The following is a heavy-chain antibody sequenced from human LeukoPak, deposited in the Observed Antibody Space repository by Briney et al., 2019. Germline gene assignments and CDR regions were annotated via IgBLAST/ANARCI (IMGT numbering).Heavy chain of an antibody. CDR1: GFTFSNYW. J-gene: IGHJ4*02. D-gene: IGHD2-2*01. CDR3: AKSPDFDY. CDR2: IKQDGSEK. Sequence: GGSLRLSCAAYGFTFSNYWMSWVSPAPGKGLEWVANIKQDGSEKTYVDSVKGRFTISRDNARNSLYLQMNSLRAEDTDVYYCAKSPDFDYWGQGTLVTVSS. V-gene: IGHV3-7*03.